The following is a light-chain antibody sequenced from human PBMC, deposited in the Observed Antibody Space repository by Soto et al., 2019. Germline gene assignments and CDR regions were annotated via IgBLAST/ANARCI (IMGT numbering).Light chain of an antibody. CDR2: GAS. CDR3: QQSYSTPYT. J-gene: IGKJ2*01. CDR1: QSVSTY. V-gene: IGKV1-39*01. Sequence: DIQMTQSPSSLSASVGDRVTITCRASQSVSTYLNWYQHKPGKAPKSLIYGASSLQSGVPPRFSGSGSGTDFTFTITSLQPEDFATYYCQQSYSTPYTFGQGTKLEI.